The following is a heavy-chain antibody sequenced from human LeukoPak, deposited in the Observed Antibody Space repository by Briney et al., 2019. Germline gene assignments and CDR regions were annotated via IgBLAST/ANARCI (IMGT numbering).Heavy chain of an antibody. Sequence: PSETLSLTCTVSGGSISSYYWSWIRQPPGKGLEWIGYIYYSGSTSYNPSLKSRVTISVDTSKNQFSLKLSSVTAADTAVYYCARGLVWSGYPNWFDPWGQGTLVTVSS. CDR1: GGSISSYY. CDR2: IYYSGST. J-gene: IGHJ5*02. V-gene: IGHV4-59*01. D-gene: IGHD3-3*01. CDR3: ARGLVWSGYPNWFDP.